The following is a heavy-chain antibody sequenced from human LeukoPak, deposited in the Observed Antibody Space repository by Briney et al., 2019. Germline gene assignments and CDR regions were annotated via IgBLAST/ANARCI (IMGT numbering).Heavy chain of an antibody. CDR3: ARGSSSGYFQH. V-gene: IGHV4-59*08. CDR2: IYYSGST. D-gene: IGHD6-6*01. J-gene: IGHJ1*01. CDR1: GGSISSYY. Sequence: PSETLSLTCTVSGGSISSYYWSWIRQPPGKGLEWIGYIYYSGSTNYNPSLKSRVTISVDTSKNQFSLKLSSVTAADTAVYYCARGSSSGYFQHWGQGTLVTVSS.